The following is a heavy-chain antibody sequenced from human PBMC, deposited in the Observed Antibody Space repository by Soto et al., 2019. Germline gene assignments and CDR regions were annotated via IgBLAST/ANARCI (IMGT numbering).Heavy chain of an antibody. V-gene: IGHV1-18*01. D-gene: IGHD2-21*01. CDR1: GYIFSNFG. J-gene: IGHJ4*02. Sequence: AASVKVSCKTSGYIFSNFGISWMRQVPGQGLEWMGWISAYNGNTNYAQKFQDRVTLTTDTSTNTAYMELRSLRSDDTAVYYCAKESGGERYAADFDLWGQGTLVTVSS. CDR3: AKESGGERYAADFDL. CDR2: ISAYNGNT.